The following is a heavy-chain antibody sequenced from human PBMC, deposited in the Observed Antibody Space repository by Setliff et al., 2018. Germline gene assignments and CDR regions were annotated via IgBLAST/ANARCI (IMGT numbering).Heavy chain of an antibody. D-gene: IGHD5-12*01. CDR1: GFTFSSYG. CDR2: IKSEAGGGTI. Sequence: GGSLRLSCAASGFTFSSYGMHWARQAPGKGLEWVGRIKSEAGGGTIEYAAPVKGRFIISRDDSKNVLYLQLNSRKTEDTAVYYCATYSGYSDCWGQGTLVTVSS. J-gene: IGHJ4*02. CDR3: ATYSGYSDC. V-gene: IGHV3-15*01.